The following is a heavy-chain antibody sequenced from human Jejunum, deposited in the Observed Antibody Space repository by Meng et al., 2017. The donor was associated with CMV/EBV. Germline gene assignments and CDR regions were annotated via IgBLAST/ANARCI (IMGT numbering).Heavy chain of an antibody. V-gene: IGHV1-8*01. D-gene: IGHD6-19*01. CDR3: ATGVADFEY. Sequence: QGQLGQSGAEVKQSGASVKVSCKASGYTFTSYDINWVRQGTGQGLEWMGWMNPNRGTTGYAQKFQGRVTMTRNISKSTAYMDLSSLRSEDTAVYYCATGVADFEYWGQGTLVTVSS. CDR1: GYTFTSYD. CDR2: MNPNRGTT. J-gene: IGHJ4*02.